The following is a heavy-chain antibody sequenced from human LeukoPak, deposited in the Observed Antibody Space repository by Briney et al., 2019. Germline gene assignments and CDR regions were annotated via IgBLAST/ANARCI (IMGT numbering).Heavy chain of an antibody. D-gene: IGHD1-7*01. CDR2: IYSGGDT. CDR3: ARDIPGTSVGMDV. CDR1: GFTVSSNH. V-gene: IGHV3-53*04. Sequence: GGSLRLSCAASGFTVSSNHMSWARQAPGKGLEWVSVIYSGGDTYYADSVKGRFTISRHNSKNTLYLQMNSLRTEDTALYYCARDIPGTSVGMDVWGQGTTVTVS. J-gene: IGHJ6*02.